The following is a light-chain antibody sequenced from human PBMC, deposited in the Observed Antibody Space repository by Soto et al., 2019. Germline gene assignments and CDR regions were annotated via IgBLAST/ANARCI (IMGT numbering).Light chain of an antibody. CDR2: DNN. J-gene: IGLJ2*01. Sequence: QSVLTQPPSVSAAPGQRVTISCSGSSSNIGNNYVSWYQQLPGTAPKLLIYDNNKRPSGIPDRFSGSKSGASATLGITGLQTGDEAVYHCETWDSSLSAVVFGGGTKVTVL. CDR1: SSNIGNNY. CDR3: ETWDSSLSAVV. V-gene: IGLV1-51*01.